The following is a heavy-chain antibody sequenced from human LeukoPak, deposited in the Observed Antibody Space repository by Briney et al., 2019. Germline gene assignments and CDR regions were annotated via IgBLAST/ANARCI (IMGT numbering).Heavy chain of an antibody. Sequence: GGSLRLSCAASGFTFSSYAMSWVRQAPGKGLEWVSAISGSGGSTYYADSVKGRFTISRDNSKNTLYLQMNSLRAEDTAVYYCAKGDIVVVPAALRFDPWGQGTLVTVSS. CDR2: ISGSGGST. J-gene: IGHJ5*02. CDR3: AKGDIVVVPAALRFDP. CDR1: GFTFSSYA. D-gene: IGHD2-2*01. V-gene: IGHV3-23*01.